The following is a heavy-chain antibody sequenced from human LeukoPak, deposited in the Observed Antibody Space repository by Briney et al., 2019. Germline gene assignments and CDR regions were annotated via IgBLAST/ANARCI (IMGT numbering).Heavy chain of an antibody. D-gene: IGHD3-9*01. CDR1: GGTFSSYA. V-gene: IGHV1-69*13. CDR2: IIPIFGTA. J-gene: IGHJ3*02. CDR3: ARDSIRYFDWLLTLDDAFDI. Sequence: ASVKVSCKASGGTFSSYAISWVRQAPGQGLEWMGGIIPIFGTANYAQKFQGRVTITADESTSTAYMELSSLRSEDTAVYYCARDSIRYFDWLLTLDDAFDIWGQGTMVTVSS.